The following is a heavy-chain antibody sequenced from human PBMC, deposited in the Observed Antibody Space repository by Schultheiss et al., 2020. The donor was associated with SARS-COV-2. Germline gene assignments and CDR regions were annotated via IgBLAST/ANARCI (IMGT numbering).Heavy chain of an antibody. CDR2: IIPIFGTT. J-gene: IGHJ4*02. Sequence: SVKVSCKASGYTFTSYGISWVRQAPGQGLEWLGGIIPIFGTTNYAQKFQGRVTITADESTSTAYMELSSLRAEDTAVYYCAKDLSSGWPDYFDYWGQGTLVTVSS. CDR1: GYTFTSYG. D-gene: IGHD6-19*01. V-gene: IGHV1-69*13. CDR3: AKDLSSGWPDYFDY.